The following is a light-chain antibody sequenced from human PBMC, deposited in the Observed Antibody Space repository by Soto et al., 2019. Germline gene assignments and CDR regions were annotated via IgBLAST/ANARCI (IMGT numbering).Light chain of an antibody. CDR2: SNN. V-gene: IGLV1-44*01. CDR1: SSNIGSNT. Sequence: QSVLTQPPSASGTPGQRVTISCSGSSSNIGSNTVNWYQQLPGTAPKLLIYSNNQRPSGVPDRFSGSKSGTSASLAISGLQSEDEADYYCAAWDDSLNAIFGGGPKLTVL. J-gene: IGLJ2*01. CDR3: AAWDDSLNAI.